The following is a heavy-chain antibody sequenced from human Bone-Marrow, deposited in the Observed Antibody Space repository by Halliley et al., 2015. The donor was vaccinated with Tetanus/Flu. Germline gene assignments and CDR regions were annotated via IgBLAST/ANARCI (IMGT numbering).Heavy chain of an antibody. V-gene: IGHV3-23*01. D-gene: IGHD6-19*01. CDR3: AKDTRGWPDY. J-gene: IGHJ4*02. Sequence: KGLDWVASIVSNEVPPHYADSVKGRFTISRDNSKDPLYLHMDSLTAEDTAVYYCAKDTRGWPDYWGQGTFVTVSS. CDR2: IVSNEVPP.